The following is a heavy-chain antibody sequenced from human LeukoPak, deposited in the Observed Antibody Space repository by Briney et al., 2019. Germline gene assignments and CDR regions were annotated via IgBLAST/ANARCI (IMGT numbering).Heavy chain of an antibody. V-gene: IGHV3-23*01. D-gene: IGHD3-3*01. CDR1: GFTFSSYA. Sequence: PGRSLRLSCAASGFTFSSYAMSWVRQAPGKGLEWVSAISGSGGSTYYADSVKGRFTISRDNSKNTLYLQMNSLRAEDTAVYYCANLEPFFGVVTSYYYGMDVWGQGTTVTVSS. J-gene: IGHJ6*02. CDR2: ISGSGGST. CDR3: ANLEPFFGVVTSYYYGMDV.